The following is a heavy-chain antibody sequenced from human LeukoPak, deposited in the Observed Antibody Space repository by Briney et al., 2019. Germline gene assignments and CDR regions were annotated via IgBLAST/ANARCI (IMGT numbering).Heavy chain of an antibody. V-gene: IGHV3-23*01. Sequence: PGGSLRLSCAASGFTFSTYAMSWVRQAPGKGLGWVSSISGSGGSTYYAGSVRVRFTVSRDNSKNTLYLPMNGLRAEDTAVYYCAKDRPNSYDVNGHYYSRDGDYWGQGTLVTVSS. CDR1: GFTFSTYA. J-gene: IGHJ4*02. D-gene: IGHD3-22*01. CDR3: AKDRPNSYDVNGHYYSRDGDY. CDR2: ISGSGGST.